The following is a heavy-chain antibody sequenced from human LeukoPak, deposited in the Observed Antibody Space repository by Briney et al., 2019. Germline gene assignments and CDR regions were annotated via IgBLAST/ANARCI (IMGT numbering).Heavy chain of an antibody. J-gene: IGHJ4*02. D-gene: IGHD1-26*01. CDR2: ISNNGGST. CDR3: VKDLWGRVGAQHDN. Sequence: GGSLSLSCSASGFTFSTYAMHWVRQAPGRGLEYVSAISNNGGSTYYADSVKGRFTISRDSSKNTLYLQMSSLRAEDTAVYYCVKDLWGRVGAQHDNWGPGTLVIVSS. CDR1: GFTFSTYA. V-gene: IGHV3-64D*06.